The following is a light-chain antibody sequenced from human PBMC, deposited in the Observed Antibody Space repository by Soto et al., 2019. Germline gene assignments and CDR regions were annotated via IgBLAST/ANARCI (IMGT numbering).Light chain of an antibody. Sequence: EIVMTQSPATLSVSPGERATLSCRASQSVRSNLAWYQQKPGQAPRLLIYAASTGAAGVPARFSGRGSGTEFTLTISGLQSDDFAVYYCQQYHNFWTFGQGTKVDIK. CDR2: AAS. V-gene: IGKV3-15*01. J-gene: IGKJ1*01. CDR1: QSVRSN. CDR3: QQYHNFWT.